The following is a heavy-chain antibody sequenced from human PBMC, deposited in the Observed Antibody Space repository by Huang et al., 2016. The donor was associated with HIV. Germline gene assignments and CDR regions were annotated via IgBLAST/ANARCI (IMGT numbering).Heavy chain of an antibody. D-gene: IGHD2-2*01. CDR1: GGSISSSRYY. V-gene: IGHV4-39*01. CDR3: ARHMDCSSSSCLAGGHERGPFDM. CDR2: IYYSGST. J-gene: IGHJ3*02. Sequence: QLQLQESGPGLVKPSETLSLTCSVSGGSISSSRYYWGWIRQPPGKGLEWIGSIYYSGSTFYNPSLKSRVTISVDTSKNQFSLRLSSVTAADTSVYYCARHMDCSSSSCLAGGHERGPFDMWGQGTMVTVFS.